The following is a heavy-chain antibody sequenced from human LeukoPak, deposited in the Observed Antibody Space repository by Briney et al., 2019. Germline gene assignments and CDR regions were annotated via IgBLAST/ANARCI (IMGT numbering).Heavy chain of an antibody. D-gene: IGHD6-6*01. J-gene: IGHJ4*02. CDR1: GYSISGDYY. Sequence: SETLSLTCAVSGYSISGDYYWGWIRQPPGKGLEWIGTIYHSGSTYYNPSLKSRVTISVDTSKNQFSLKLSSVTAADTAVYYCARDVAARPDYFDYWGQGTLVTVSS. V-gene: IGHV4-38-2*02. CDR3: ARDVAARPDYFDY. CDR2: IYHSGST.